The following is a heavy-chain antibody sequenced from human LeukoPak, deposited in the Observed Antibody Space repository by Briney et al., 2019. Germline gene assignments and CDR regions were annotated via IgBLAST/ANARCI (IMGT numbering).Heavy chain of an antibody. J-gene: IGHJ4*02. D-gene: IGHD2-15*01. Sequence: ASETLSLTCAVYGGSFSGYYWSWIRQPPGKGLEWIGEINPSGSTNYNPSLKSRVTISVDTSKNQFSLKLSSVTAADTAVYYCARVYGCSGGSCYSTVTTYYFDYWGQGTLVTVSS. CDR2: INPSGST. CDR1: GGSFSGYY. CDR3: ARVYGCSGGSCYSTVTTYYFDY. V-gene: IGHV4-34*01.